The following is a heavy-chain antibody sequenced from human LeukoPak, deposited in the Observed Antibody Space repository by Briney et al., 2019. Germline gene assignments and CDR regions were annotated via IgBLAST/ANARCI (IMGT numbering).Heavy chain of an antibody. J-gene: IGHJ4*02. Sequence: SQTLSLTCTVSGGSISSGGYYWSWIRQPPGKGLEWIGYIYYSGSTNYNPSLKSRVTISVDTSKNQFSLKLSSVTAADTAVYYCARTGYSSSWYYFDYWGQGTLVTVSS. CDR1: GGSISSGGYY. V-gene: IGHV4-61*08. CDR2: IYYSGST. D-gene: IGHD6-13*01. CDR3: ARTGYSSSWYYFDY.